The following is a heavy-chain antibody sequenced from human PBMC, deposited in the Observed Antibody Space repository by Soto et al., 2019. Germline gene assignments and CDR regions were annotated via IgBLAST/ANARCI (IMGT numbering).Heavy chain of an antibody. CDR1: GGTFSSYA. J-gene: IGHJ6*02. Sequence: QVQLVQSGAEVKKPGSSVKVSCKASGGTFSSYAISWVRQAPGQGLEWMGGIIPIFGTANYAQKFQGRVTITADESTGTADMELSSLRSEDTAVYYCARDDIVVVVAATHHYYYGMDVWGQGTTVTVSS. D-gene: IGHD2-15*01. CDR2: IIPIFGTA. V-gene: IGHV1-69*12. CDR3: ARDDIVVVVAATHHYYYGMDV.